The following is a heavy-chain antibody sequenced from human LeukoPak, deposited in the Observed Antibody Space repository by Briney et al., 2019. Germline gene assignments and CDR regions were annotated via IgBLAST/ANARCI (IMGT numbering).Heavy chain of an antibody. CDR2: FSSSSSYI. D-gene: IGHD5-24*01. J-gene: IGHJ4*02. CDR1: GFTFSSYS. CDR3: ASGVHGYIIGTDFDY. V-gene: IGHV3-21*01. Sequence: GGSLRLSCAASGFTFSSYSMNWVRQAPGKGLEWVSSFSSSSSYIYYADSVKGRFTISRDNAKNSLYLQMNSLRAEDTAVYYCASGVHGYIIGTDFDYWGQGTLVTVSS.